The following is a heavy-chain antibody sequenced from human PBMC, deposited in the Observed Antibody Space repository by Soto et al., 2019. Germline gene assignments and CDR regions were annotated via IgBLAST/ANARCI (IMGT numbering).Heavy chain of an antibody. CDR3: ARDHSSSWYAEYFQH. J-gene: IGHJ1*01. V-gene: IGHV3-48*02. CDR1: GFTISSYS. CDR2: ISSSSSTI. Sequence: GGSLRLSCAASGFTISSYSMNRVRQAPGKGLEWVSYISSSSSTIYYADSVKGRFTISRDNAKNSLYLQMNSLRDEDTAVYYCARDHSSSWYAEYFQHWGQGTLDTVSS. D-gene: IGHD6-13*01.